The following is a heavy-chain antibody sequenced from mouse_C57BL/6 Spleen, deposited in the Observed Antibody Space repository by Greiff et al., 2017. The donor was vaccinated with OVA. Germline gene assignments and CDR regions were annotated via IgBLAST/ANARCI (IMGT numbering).Heavy chain of an antibody. Sequence: EVKVEESGGGLVKPGGSLKLSCAASGFTFSDYGMHWVRQAPETGLEWVSYISSGSSTIYYADTVKGRFTISRDNAKNTLFLQMTSLRSEDTAMYYCAREDYYGSYFDYWGQGTTLTVSS. CDR1: GFTFSDYG. V-gene: IGHV5-17*01. CDR3: AREDYYGSYFDY. CDR2: ISSGSSTI. D-gene: IGHD1-1*01. J-gene: IGHJ2*01.